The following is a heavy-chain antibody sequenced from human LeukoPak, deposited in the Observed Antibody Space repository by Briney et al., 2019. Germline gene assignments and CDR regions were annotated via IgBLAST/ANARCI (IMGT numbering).Heavy chain of an antibody. D-gene: IGHD2-2*01. Sequence: ASVKVSCTASGYTFTGYYMHWVRQAPGQGLEWMGRINPNSGGTNYAQKFQGRVTMTRDTSISTAYMELSRLRSDDTAVYYCARDRYCSSTSCPIWRAFDHWGQGTLVTVSS. V-gene: IGHV1-2*06. CDR3: ARDRYCSSTSCPIWRAFDH. CDR1: GYTFTGYY. CDR2: INPNSGGT. J-gene: IGHJ4*02.